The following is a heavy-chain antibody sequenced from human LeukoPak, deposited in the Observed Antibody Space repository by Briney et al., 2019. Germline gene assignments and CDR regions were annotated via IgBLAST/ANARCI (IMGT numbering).Heavy chain of an antibody. D-gene: IGHD1-1*01. CDR3: TRDRGAYNLYDY. J-gene: IGHJ4*02. CDR2: LYNAGST. V-gene: IGHV3-53*01. CDR1: GFTVSSNY. Sequence: PGGSLRLSCAASGFTVSSNYMSWVRQAPGKGLEWVSVLYNAGSTYYADSVKGRFTISRDNSKNTLYLQMYSLRAEDTAVYHCTRDRGAYNLYDYWGQGTLVTVSS.